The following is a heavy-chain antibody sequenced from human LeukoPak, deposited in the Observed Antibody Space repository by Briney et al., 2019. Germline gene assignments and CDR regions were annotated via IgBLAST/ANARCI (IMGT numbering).Heavy chain of an antibody. CDR1: GGSFSGYY. Sequence: SETLSLTCAVYGGSFSGYYWSWIRQPPGKGLEWIGEINHSGSTNYNPSLKCRVTISVDTSKNQFSLKLSSVTAADTAVYYCARRYSSSWYMERRFDPWGQGTLVTVSS. V-gene: IGHV4-34*01. J-gene: IGHJ5*02. CDR2: INHSGST. CDR3: ARRYSSSWYMERRFDP. D-gene: IGHD6-13*01.